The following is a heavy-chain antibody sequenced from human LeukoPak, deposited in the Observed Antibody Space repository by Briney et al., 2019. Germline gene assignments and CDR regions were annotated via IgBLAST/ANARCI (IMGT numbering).Heavy chain of an antibody. D-gene: IGHD3-22*01. Sequence: ASVKVSCKASGGTFSSYAISWVRQAPGQGLEWMGIINPSGGRTSYAQKFQGRVTMTRDTSTSTVYMELSSLRSEDTAVYYCARDLYYSDSSYSMDVWGQGTTVTVSS. J-gene: IGHJ6*02. CDR2: INPSGGRT. CDR1: GGTFSSYA. CDR3: ARDLYYSDSSYSMDV. V-gene: IGHV1-46*01.